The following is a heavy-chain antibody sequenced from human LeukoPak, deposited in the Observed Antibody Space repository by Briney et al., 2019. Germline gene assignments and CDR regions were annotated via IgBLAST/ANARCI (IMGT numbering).Heavy chain of an antibody. J-gene: IGHJ5*02. Sequence: ASVKVSCKASGYTFTGYYMHWVRQAPGQGLEWMGGIIPIFGTPNYAQKFQGRVTITADESTSTAYMELSSLRSEDTAVYYCARERLRRFDPWGQGTLVTVSS. CDR3: ARERLRRFDP. CDR2: IIPIFGTP. CDR1: GYTFTGYY. V-gene: IGHV1-69*13.